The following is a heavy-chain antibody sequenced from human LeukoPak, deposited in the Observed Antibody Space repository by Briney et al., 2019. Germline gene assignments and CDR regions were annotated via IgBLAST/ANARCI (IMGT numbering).Heavy chain of an antibody. CDR1: GFSFSSYA. V-gene: IGHV3-23*01. CDR2: IYSGGHT. Sequence: GGSLRLSCAASGFSFSSYAMSWVREAPGKGLEWVSVIYSGGHTYYADSVKGRFTISRDNSKNTLYLQMNSLRAEDTAVYYCAKKGYYGSGSYAPDAFDIWGQGTMVTVSS. J-gene: IGHJ3*02. CDR3: AKKGYYGSGSYAPDAFDI. D-gene: IGHD3-10*01.